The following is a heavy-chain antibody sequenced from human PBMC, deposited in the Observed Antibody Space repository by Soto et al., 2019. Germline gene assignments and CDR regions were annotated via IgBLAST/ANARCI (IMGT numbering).Heavy chain of an antibody. V-gene: IGHV5-51*01. CDR2: SYPGDSNT. Sequence: GESLKISCKGSGYSFTSYWLDWVRQMPGKGLDWMVLSYPGDSNTRYSPSFQGQVTISADKSVSTAYLQWSSLKASDTAMYYCARRGYCSSTPCYTVDYWGQGSLVTVSS. J-gene: IGHJ4*02. D-gene: IGHD2-2*02. CDR1: GYSFTSYW. CDR3: ARRGYCSSTPCYTVDY.